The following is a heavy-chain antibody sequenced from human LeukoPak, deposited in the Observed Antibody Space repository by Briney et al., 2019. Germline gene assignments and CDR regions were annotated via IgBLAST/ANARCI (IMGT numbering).Heavy chain of an antibody. J-gene: IGHJ5*02. CDR1: GGSISSGDYY. V-gene: IGHV4-30-4*01. Sequence: SETLSLTCTVSGGSISSGDYYWSWIRQPPGKGLEWIAYMYYSGSTYYNPSLKSRVTMSADTSKNQLSLKLSSVTAADTAVYYCARPYYYDSRIDPWGQEILVTVSS. CDR2: MYYSGST. CDR3: ARPYYYDSRIDP. D-gene: IGHD3-22*01.